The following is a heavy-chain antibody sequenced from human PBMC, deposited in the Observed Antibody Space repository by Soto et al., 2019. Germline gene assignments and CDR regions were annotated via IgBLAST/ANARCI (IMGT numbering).Heavy chain of an antibody. J-gene: IGHJ6*02. CDR2: ISGSGDST. CDR3: AKDRDGAAAGPTKFYGMDV. CDR1: GFTFSSYA. V-gene: IGHV3-23*01. Sequence: GGSLRLSCAASGFTFSSYAMSWVRQAPGRGLEWVSVISGSGDSTYYADSVRGRFTISRDNSKNTLYLQMNSLRAEDTAVYYCAKDRDGAAAGPTKFYGMDVWGQGTTVTVSS. D-gene: IGHD6-13*01.